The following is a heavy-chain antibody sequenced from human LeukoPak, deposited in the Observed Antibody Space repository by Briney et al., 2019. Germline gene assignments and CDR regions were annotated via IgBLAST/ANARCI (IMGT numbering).Heavy chain of an antibody. CDR2: IYSDSGGST. J-gene: IGHJ4*02. V-gene: IGHV3-66*01. CDR3: ARGFPHDYGDYFDY. Sequence: PGGSLRLSCAASGFTVSSNYMSWVRQAPGKGLEWVSVIYSDSGGSTYYADSVKGRFTMSRDNSKNTLYLHMNSMRAEDTAVYYCARGFPHDYGDYFDYWGQGTLVTVSS. CDR1: GFTVSSNY. D-gene: IGHD4-17*01.